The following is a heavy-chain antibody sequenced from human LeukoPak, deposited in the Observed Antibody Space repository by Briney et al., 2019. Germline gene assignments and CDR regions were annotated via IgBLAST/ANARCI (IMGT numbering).Heavy chain of an antibody. D-gene: IGHD3-10*01. V-gene: IGHV3-15*01. J-gene: IGHJ4*02. CDR3: TTAVGGHYYGSGSYHPGGYFDY. CDR1: GFTFSNAW. CDR2: IKSKTDGGTT. Sequence: GGSLRLSCAASGFTFSNAWMSWVRQAPGKGLEWVGRIKSKTDGGTTDYAAPVKGRFTISRDDSKNTLYLQMNSLKTEDTAVYYCTTAVGGHYYGSGSYHPGGYFDYWGQGTLVTVSS.